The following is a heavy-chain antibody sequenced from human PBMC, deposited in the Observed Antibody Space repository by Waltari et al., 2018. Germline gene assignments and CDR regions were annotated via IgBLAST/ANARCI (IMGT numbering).Heavy chain of an antibody. CDR3: ARDRHSSSWKSGGYFDL. V-gene: IGHV4-59*01. CDR2: IYYSGST. Sequence: QVQLQESGPGLVKPSETLSLTCTVSGGSISSYYWRWIRQPPGKGLEWIGYIYYSGSTNYNPSLKSRVTISVDTSKNQFSLKLSSVTAADTAVYYCARDRHSSSWKSGGYFDLWGRGTLVTVSS. CDR1: GGSISSYY. J-gene: IGHJ2*01. D-gene: IGHD6-13*01.